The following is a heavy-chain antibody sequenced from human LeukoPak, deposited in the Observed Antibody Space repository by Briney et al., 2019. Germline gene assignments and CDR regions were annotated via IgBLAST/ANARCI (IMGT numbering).Heavy chain of an antibody. CDR3: ARDEAYYYDSSGQGY. CDR1: GFTFDDYA. D-gene: IGHD3-22*01. V-gene: IGHV3-9*01. CDR2: ISWNSGSI. J-gene: IGHJ4*02. Sequence: GGSLRLSCATSGFTFDDYAMHWVRQAPGKGLEWVSGISWNSGSISYADSVKGRLTISRDNAKNSLYLQMNSLRAEDTALYYCARDEAYYYDSSGQGYWGQGTLVTVSS.